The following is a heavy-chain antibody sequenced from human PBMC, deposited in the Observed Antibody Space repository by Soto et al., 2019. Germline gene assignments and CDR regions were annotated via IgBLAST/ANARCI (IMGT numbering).Heavy chain of an antibody. CDR2: ISGSGDTP. CDR3: AKEGPSRLYYIVY. Sequence: GGSLRLSCAASGFTFSNYAISWVRQAPGKGLEWVSIISGSGDTPYYADSVKGRFTISRDNSRNTLYLQMNSLRAGDSAKYYCAKEGPSRLYYIVYWGPGTLVTVFS. CDR1: GFTFSNYA. V-gene: IGHV3-23*01. J-gene: IGHJ4*02.